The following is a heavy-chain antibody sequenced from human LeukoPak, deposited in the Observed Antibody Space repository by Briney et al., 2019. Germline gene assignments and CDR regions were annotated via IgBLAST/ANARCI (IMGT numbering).Heavy chain of an antibody. CDR3: ARETIVVVVAATLNWFDP. V-gene: IGHV4-61*02. J-gene: IGHJ5*02. CDR1: GGSISSGSYY. CDR2: IHTSGST. D-gene: IGHD2-15*01. Sequence: SETLSLTCTVSGGSISSGSYYWSWIRQPAGKRLEWVGRIHTSGSTNYNPSLKSRVTISVDTSKNQFSLKLSSVTAADTAVYYCARETIVVVVAATLNWFDPWGQGTLVTVSS.